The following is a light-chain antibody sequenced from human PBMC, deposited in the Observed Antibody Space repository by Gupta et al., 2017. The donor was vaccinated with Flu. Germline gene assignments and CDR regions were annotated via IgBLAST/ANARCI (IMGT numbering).Light chain of an antibody. V-gene: IGKV3-20*01. J-gene: IGKJ2*01. CDR2: GAS. CDR3: KQYGSSPLYT. Sequence: RATLSCRASQSVSSSYLAWYQQKPGQAPRLLIYGASSRATGIPDRFSGSGSGTDFTLTISRLEPEDFAVYYCKQYGSSPLYTFGQGTKLEIK. CDR1: QSVSSSY.